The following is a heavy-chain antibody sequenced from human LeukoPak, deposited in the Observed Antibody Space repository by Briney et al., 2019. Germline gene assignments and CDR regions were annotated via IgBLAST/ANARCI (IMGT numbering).Heavy chain of an antibody. CDR2: IYHSGST. D-gene: IGHD4-17*01. Sequence: PSGTLSLTCAVSGGSISGSNWWSWVRQPPGKGLEWIGEIYHSGSTNYNPSLKSRVNISVDKSKNQFSLKLSSVTAADTAVYYCARALTTVTQYYFDYWGPGTLVTVSS. J-gene: IGHJ4*02. CDR1: GGSISGSNW. V-gene: IGHV4-4*02. CDR3: ARALTTVTQYYFDY.